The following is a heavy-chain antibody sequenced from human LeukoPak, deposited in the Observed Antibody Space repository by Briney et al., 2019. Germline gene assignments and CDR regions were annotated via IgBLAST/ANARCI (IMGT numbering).Heavy chain of an antibody. V-gene: IGHV3-23*01. Sequence: PGGSLRLSCAASGFTFSTYAMSWVRQAPGKGLEWVSAISGSGGSTYYADSVKGRFTISRDNSKNTLDLQMNSLRAEDTAVYYCAKGRPITIPDFRAFDIWGQGTMVTVSS. CDR3: AKGRPITIPDFRAFDI. J-gene: IGHJ3*02. CDR2: ISGSGGST. D-gene: IGHD3-3*01. CDR1: GFTFSTYA.